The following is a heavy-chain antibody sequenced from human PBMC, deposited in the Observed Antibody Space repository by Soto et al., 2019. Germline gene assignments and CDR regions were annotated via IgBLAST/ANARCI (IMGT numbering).Heavy chain of an antibody. V-gene: IGHV1-69*13. J-gene: IGHJ6*02. D-gene: IGHD3-16*02. Sequence: SVKVSCKASGGTFSSYAISWVRQAPGQGLEWMGGIIPIFGTANYAQKFQGRVTITADESTSTAYMELSSLRSEDTAVYYCARDDELSGAVHYYYYGMDVWGQGTTVTVSS. CDR2: IIPIFGTA. CDR1: GGTFSSYA. CDR3: ARDDELSGAVHYYYYGMDV.